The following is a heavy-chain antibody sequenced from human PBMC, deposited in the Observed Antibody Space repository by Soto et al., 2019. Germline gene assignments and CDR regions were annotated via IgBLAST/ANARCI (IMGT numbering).Heavy chain of an antibody. CDR2: ISGSGGST. J-gene: IGHJ4*02. D-gene: IGHD2-21*02. Sequence: EVQLLESGGGLLQPGGSLRLSCAASGFTFSSYAMSWVRQAPGKGLEWVSAISGSGGSTYYADSVKGRFTISRDNSKNTLYLQMNSLRAEDTAVYYCAKDWTNCGGDCYGGYFDYWGQGTLVTVSS. V-gene: IGHV3-23*01. CDR3: AKDWTNCGGDCYGGYFDY. CDR1: GFTFSSYA.